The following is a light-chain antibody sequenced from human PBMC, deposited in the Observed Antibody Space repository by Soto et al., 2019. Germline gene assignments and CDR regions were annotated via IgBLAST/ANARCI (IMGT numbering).Light chain of an antibody. V-gene: IGKV3-11*01. CDR2: DAS. J-gene: IGKJ5*01. CDR3: QQRSNWHSIT. CDR1: QSVSSY. Sequence: EIVLTQSPSTLALSPGERATLSCRASQSVSSYLAWYQQKPGQAPRLLIYDASNRATGIPARFSGSGSGTDFTLTINSLEHEDFAVYYCQQRSNWHSITFGQGTRLEIK.